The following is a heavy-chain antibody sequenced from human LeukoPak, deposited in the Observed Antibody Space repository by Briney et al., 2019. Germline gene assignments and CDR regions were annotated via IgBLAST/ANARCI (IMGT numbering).Heavy chain of an antibody. CDR2: ISSSSSYT. V-gene: IGHV3-11*05. CDR1: GITFSDYY. CDR3: AREVKAVPGDESFDY. Sequence: GGSLRLSCAASGITFSDYYMSWIRQAPGKGLEWVSYISSSSSYTNYADSVKGRFTISRDNAKNSLYLQMNSLRAEDTAVYYCAREVKAVPGDESFDYWGQGTLVTVSS. D-gene: IGHD6-19*01. J-gene: IGHJ4*02.